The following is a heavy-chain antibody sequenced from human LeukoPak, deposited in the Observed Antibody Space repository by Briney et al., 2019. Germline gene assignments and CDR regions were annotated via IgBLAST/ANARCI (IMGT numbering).Heavy chain of an antibody. D-gene: IGHD5-18*01. V-gene: IGHV4-59*01. CDR3: AREGQLWSIDY. CDR1: GGPISSYH. J-gene: IGHJ4*02. CDR2: IYYSGST. Sequence: SETLSLTCTVSGGPISSYHWRWIPQPPGKGLEWVGCIYYSGSTNYNPSLKSRVTISVETSKNPFTLKLSSVTAADTAVYYCAREGQLWSIDYWGQGTLVTVSS.